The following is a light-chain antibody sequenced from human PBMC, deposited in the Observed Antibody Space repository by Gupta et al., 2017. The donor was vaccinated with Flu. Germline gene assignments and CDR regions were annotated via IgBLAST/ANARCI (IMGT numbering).Light chain of an antibody. J-gene: IGLJ3*02. CDR2: NDS. Sequence: SSVLTQPPSVSVAPGPTARITCGGNNIGSKSVHWYQQKPGQAPGLVVYNDSDRPSGSPERVSGSNSGNTATVTISRVEAGDEADYYCQVWDRSSDRTSCVFAGGTKLTVL. V-gene: IGLV3-21*02. CDR1: NIGSKS. CDR3: QVWDRSSDRTSCV.